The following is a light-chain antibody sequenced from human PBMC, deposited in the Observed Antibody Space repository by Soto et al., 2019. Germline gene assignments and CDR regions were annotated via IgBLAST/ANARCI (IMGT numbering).Light chain of an antibody. CDR3: QHYLTCPLT. CDR1: QGVGST. Sequence: EVVLTHSTATLSVSPGEGDTIYCRASQGVGSTLAWYQQEPGRAPRLLIYDASTRATGIPARFSGAGSGTEFTLTISSLQSDDFAVYYCQHYLTCPLTFGGGTKVDI. V-gene: IGKV3-15*01. CDR2: DAS. J-gene: IGKJ4*01.